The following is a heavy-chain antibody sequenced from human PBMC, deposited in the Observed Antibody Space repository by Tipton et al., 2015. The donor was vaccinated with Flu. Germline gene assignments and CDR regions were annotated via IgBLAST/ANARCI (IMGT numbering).Heavy chain of an antibody. D-gene: IGHD3-22*01. CDR3: VREPSDYYDSYEGDALDL. CDR2: IYTGGKT. Sequence: SLRLSCAASGFSVGSNYMSWVRQAPGKGLEWVSVIYTGGKTYYADSMQGRFTISRDNAKDSVFLQMNSLRVEDTAVYYCVREPSDYYDSYEGDALDLWGQGTMVTVSS. V-gene: IGHV3-66*01. J-gene: IGHJ3*01. CDR1: GFSVGSNY.